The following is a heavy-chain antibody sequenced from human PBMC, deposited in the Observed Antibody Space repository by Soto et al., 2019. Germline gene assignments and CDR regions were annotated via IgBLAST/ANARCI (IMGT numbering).Heavy chain of an antibody. V-gene: IGHV3-7*01. J-gene: IGHJ6*02. CDR3: ARIGGIARKYYYGMDV. CDR1: GFTFSSYW. D-gene: IGHD6-13*01. CDR2: IKQDGSEK. Sequence: HPGGSLRLSCAASGFTFSSYWMSWVRQAPGKGLEWVANIKQDGSEKYYVDSVKGQFTISRDNAKNSLYLQMNSLRAEDTAVYYCARIGGIARKYYYGMDVWGQGTTVTVSS.